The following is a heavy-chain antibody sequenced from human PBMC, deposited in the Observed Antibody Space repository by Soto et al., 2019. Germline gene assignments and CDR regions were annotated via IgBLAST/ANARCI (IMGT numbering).Heavy chain of an antibody. CDR2: ISYDGSNK. CDR3: AKGYYDSSGTTQY. Sequence: GGSLRLSCAASGFTFSSYGMHWVRQAPGKGLEWVAVISYDGSNKYYADSVKGRFTISRDNSKNTLYLQMNSLRAEDTAVYYCAKGYYDSSGTTQYWGQGTLVTVSS. D-gene: IGHD3-22*01. J-gene: IGHJ4*02. CDR1: GFTFSSYG. V-gene: IGHV3-30*18.